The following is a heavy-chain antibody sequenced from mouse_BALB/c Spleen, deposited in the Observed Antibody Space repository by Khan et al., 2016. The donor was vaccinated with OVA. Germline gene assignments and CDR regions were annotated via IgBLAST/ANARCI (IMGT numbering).Heavy chain of an antibody. CDR3: TRGRVTTVAHFDY. CDR2: IDPETGGT. Sequence: QVQLQQSGAELVRPGASVTLSCKASGYTLTDYELHWVKQTPVHGLEWIGAIDPETGGTAYNQKFKGKATLTADKSSSTAYREVRSLTSEDSAVYYCTRGRVTTVAHFDYWGQGTTLTVSS. J-gene: IGHJ2*01. D-gene: IGHD1-1*01. V-gene: IGHV1-15*01. CDR1: GYTLTDYE.